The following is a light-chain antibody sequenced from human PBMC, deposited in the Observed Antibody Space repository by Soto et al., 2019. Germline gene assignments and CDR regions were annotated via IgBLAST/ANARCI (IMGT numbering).Light chain of an antibody. J-gene: IGLJ2*01. CDR1: SGHSNYA. Sequence: QPVLTQSPSASASLGDSVKLTCTLSSGHSNYAIAWHQQQSEKGPRYLMKLNSDGSHSKGDGIPDRFSGSSSGAERYLTISSLQSEDEDDYYCQTWGSGIVVFGGGTKLTVL. V-gene: IGLV4-69*01. CDR3: QTWGSGIVV. CDR2: LNSDGSH.